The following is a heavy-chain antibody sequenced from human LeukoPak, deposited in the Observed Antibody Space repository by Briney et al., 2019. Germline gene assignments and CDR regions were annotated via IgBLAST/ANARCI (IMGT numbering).Heavy chain of an antibody. CDR2: IYTSGST. J-gene: IGHJ5*02. D-gene: IGHD6-6*01. CDR3: ARTVRVFEYRSKNNWFDP. Sequence: SETLSLTCTVSGGSISSYYWSWIRQPPGKGLEWIGYIYTSGSTNYNPSLKSRVTISVDTSQNQFSLKLSSVTAAATAVYYCARTVRVFEYRSKNNWFDPWGQGTLVTVSS. V-gene: IGHV4-4*09. CDR1: GGSISSYY.